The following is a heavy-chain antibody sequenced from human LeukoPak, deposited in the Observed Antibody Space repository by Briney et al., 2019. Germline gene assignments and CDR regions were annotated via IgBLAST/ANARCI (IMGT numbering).Heavy chain of an antibody. D-gene: IGHD1-26*01. Sequence: GESLKISCKGSGYSFTSYWIGWVRHMPGKGLEWMGIIYPGDSDTRYTSSFPGPVTISAAKSISTAYLQWSSLKASDTAMYYCARRRGSWGFDYWGQGTLVTVSS. V-gene: IGHV5-51*01. CDR1: GYSFTSYW. CDR3: ARRRGSWGFDY. CDR2: IYPGDSDT. J-gene: IGHJ4*02.